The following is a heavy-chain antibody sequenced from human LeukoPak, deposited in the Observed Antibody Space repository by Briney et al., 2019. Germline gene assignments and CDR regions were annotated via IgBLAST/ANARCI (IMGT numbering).Heavy chain of an antibody. CDR1: GFTFSTYA. V-gene: IGHV3-30*04. D-gene: IGHD5/OR15-5a*01. J-gene: IGHJ6*02. CDR2: IAFDGSKK. CDR3: ARGNSVSYYYYGLDV. Sequence: GGSLRLSCAASGFTFSTYAMHWVRQAPGKGLEWVSVIAFDGSKKYYADSVTGRFTISRDNSKNTLYLQMNSLRPEDTAVYYCARGNSVSYYYYGLDVWGQGTTVTVSS.